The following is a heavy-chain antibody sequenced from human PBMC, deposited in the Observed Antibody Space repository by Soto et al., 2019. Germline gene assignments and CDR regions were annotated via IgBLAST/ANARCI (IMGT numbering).Heavy chain of an antibody. CDR1: GTSVSNYY. J-gene: IGHJ4*02. CDR3: ARGGIQLSYAFDY. V-gene: IGHV4-4*07. D-gene: IGHD5-18*01. CDR2: IYTSGST. Sequence: QVQLQESGPGLVKPSETLSLTCSVSGTSVSNYYWSWIRQPAGKGLEHIGRIYTSGSTSYNPSLKSRVTISMDTSKTQVYLNLTSVTAADTAVYYCARGGIQLSYAFDYWGQGILVTVSS.